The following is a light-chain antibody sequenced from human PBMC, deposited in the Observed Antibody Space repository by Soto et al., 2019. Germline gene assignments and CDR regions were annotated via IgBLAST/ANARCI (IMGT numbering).Light chain of an antibody. CDR3: SSYTSSSTLEGV. Sequence: QSVLTQPASVSGSPGQSITIACTGTSSDVGGYNYVSWYQQHPGKAPKLMIYDVSSRPSGVSNRFSGSKSGNTAPLTISGLQAEDEADYYCSSYTSSSTLEGVFGTGTKVTVL. V-gene: IGLV2-14*01. J-gene: IGLJ1*01. CDR2: DVS. CDR1: SSDVGGYNY.